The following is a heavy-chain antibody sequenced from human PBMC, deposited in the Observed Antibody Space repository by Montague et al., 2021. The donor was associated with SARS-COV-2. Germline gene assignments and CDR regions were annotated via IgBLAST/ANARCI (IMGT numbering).Heavy chain of an antibody. CDR1: GFSLSTSGVC. J-gene: IGHJ3*02. V-gene: IGHV2-70*01. Sequence: PALGKPTQTLTLTCTFSGFSLSTSGVCVSWIRQPPGKALEWLALIDWDDDKYYSTSLKTSLTISKDTSKNQVVLTMTNMDPVDTATYYCARIWGATRGDAFDIWGQGTMGTGSS. D-gene: IGHD1-26*01. CDR3: ARIWGATRGDAFDI. CDR2: IDWDDDK.